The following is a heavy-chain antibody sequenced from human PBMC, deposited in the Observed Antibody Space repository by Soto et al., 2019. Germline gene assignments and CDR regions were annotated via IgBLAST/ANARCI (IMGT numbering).Heavy chain of an antibody. D-gene: IGHD6-13*01. CDR2: SRNKANSYTT. V-gene: IGHV3-72*01. Sequence: EVQLVESGGGLVQPGGSLRLSCAASGFTFSDHYMDWVRQAPGKGLEWVGRSRNKANSYTTEYAASVKGRFTISRDDSKHSLYLQMNSLKTEDTAVYYCVTIAAAVDYWGQGTLVTVSS. J-gene: IGHJ4*02. CDR1: GFTFSDHY. CDR3: VTIAAAVDY.